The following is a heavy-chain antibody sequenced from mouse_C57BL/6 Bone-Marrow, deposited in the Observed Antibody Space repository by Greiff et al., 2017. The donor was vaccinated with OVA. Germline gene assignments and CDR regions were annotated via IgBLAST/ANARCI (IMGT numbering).Heavy chain of an antibody. Sequence: VQLKQSGPELVKPGDSVKISCKASGYSFTGYFMNWVMQSHGKSLEWIGRINPYKGDTFYNQKFKGKATLTVDKSSRTAHMELQSLTSDDSAVYYCARRWLLVFDYWGQGTTLTVSS. CDR1: GYSFTGYF. CDR3: ARRWLLVFDY. V-gene: IGHV1-20*01. J-gene: IGHJ2*01. D-gene: IGHD2-3*01. CDR2: INPYKGDT.